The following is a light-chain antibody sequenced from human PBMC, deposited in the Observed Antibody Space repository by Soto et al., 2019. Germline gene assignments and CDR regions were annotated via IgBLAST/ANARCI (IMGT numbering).Light chain of an antibody. J-gene: IGLJ2*01. V-gene: IGLV2-14*01. Sequence: QSALTQPASVSGSPGQSITISCTGTSSDVGGYNYVSWYQQHPGKAPKLMIYDVSNRPSEVSNRFSGSKSGNTPSLTISGVQAEDEADYYCSSYTTGGTLVVLGGGTKVTVL. CDR2: DVS. CDR3: SSYTTGGTLVV. CDR1: SSDVGGYNY.